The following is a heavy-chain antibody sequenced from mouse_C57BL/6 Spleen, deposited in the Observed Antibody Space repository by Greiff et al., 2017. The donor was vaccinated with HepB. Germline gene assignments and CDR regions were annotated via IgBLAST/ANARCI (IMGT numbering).Heavy chain of an antibody. CDR3: ARKELRSIWFAY. CDR2: IYPGSGST. CDR1: GYTFTSYW. D-gene: IGHD1-1*01. J-gene: IGHJ3*01. Sequence: QVQLQQPGAELVKPGASVKMSCKASGYTFTSYWITWVKQRPGQGLEWIGDIYPGSGSTNYNEKFKSKATLTVDTSSSTAYMQLSSLTSEDSAVFYCARKELRSIWFAYWGQGTLVTVSA. V-gene: IGHV1-55*01.